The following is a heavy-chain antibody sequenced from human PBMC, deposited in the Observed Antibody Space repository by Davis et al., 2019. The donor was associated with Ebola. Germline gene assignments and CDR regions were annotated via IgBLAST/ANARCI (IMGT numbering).Heavy chain of an antibody. J-gene: IGHJ4*02. D-gene: IGHD1-26*01. CDR2: ISYDGSNK. CDR3: AKRVSGTYGFGDS. Sequence: PGGSLRLSCAASGFTFSYYGMQWVRQAPGKGLEWVSFISYDGSNKHYADSLKGRFTISRDNSKNNLSLQMNSLRPEDTAVYYCAKRVSGTYGFGDSWGRGTLVTVSS. CDR1: GFTFSYYG. V-gene: IGHV3-30*18.